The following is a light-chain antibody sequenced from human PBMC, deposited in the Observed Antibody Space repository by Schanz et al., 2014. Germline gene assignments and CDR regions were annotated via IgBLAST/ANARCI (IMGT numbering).Light chain of an antibody. V-gene: IGLV2-14*01. CDR3: SSYTTSINYV. CDR1: SSDVGGYNY. Sequence: QSALTQPPSASGSPGQSVTISCTGTSSDVGGYNYVSWYQQHPGKAPKLMIYDVNNRPSGVSNRFSGSKSGNTASLTISGLQAEDEVDYYCSSYTTSINYVFGTGTKLTVL. CDR2: DVN. J-gene: IGLJ1*01.